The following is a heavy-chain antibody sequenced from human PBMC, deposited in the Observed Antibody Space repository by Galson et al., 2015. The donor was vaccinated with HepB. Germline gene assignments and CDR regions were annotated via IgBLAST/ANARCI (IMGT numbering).Heavy chain of an antibody. Sequence: SLRLSCAASGFTFSSYSMNWVRQAPGKGLEWVSYISSSSSTIYYADSVKGRFTISRDNAKNSLYLQMNSLRDEDTAVYYCARGEPSDIWSGYSVGWFDPWGQGTLVTVSS. CDR1: GFTFSSYS. J-gene: IGHJ5*02. D-gene: IGHD3-3*01. CDR2: ISSSSSTI. CDR3: ARGEPSDIWSGYSVGWFDP. V-gene: IGHV3-48*02.